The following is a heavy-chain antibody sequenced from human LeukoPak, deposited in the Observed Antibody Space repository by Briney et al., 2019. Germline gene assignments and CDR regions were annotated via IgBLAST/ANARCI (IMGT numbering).Heavy chain of an antibody. V-gene: IGHV4-59*01. J-gene: IGHJ4*02. CDR1: GGSISSYY. Sequence: SETLSLTCTVSGGSISSYYWSWIRQPPVKGLELIWYIYYSGSTNYNPSLKSRVTISVDTSKNQFSLKLSSVTAADTAVCYCARDQSGGYSYGLDYWGQGTLVTVSS. CDR2: IYYSGST. CDR3: ARDQSGGYSYGLDY. D-gene: IGHD5-18*01.